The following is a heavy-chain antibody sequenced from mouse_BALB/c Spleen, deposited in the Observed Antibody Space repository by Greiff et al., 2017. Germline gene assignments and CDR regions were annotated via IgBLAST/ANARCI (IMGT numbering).Heavy chain of an antibody. CDR3: ARSMITTWFAY. CDR1: GFTFSSYT. CDR2: ISNGGGST. J-gene: IGHJ3*01. Sequence: EVMLVESGGGLVQPGGSLKLSCAASGFTFSSYTMSWVRQTPEKRLEWVAYISNGGGSTYYPDTVKGRFTISRDNAKNTLYLQMSSLKSEDTAMYYCARSMITTWFAYWGQGTLVTVSA. D-gene: IGHD2-4*01. V-gene: IGHV5-12-2*01.